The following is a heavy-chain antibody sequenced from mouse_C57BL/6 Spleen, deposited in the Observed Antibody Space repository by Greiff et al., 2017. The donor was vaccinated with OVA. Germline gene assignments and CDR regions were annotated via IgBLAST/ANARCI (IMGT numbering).Heavy chain of an antibody. CDR2: IHPNSGST. CDR3: ARGGDGYYSFAY. J-gene: IGHJ3*01. Sequence: VQLQQPGAELVKPGASVKLSCKASGYTFTSYWMHWVKQRPGQGLEWIGMIHPNSGSTNYNEKFKSKATLTVDKSSSTAYMQLSSLTSEDSAVYYCARGGDGYYSFAYWGQGTLVTVSA. CDR1: GYTFTSYW. D-gene: IGHD2-3*01. V-gene: IGHV1-64*01.